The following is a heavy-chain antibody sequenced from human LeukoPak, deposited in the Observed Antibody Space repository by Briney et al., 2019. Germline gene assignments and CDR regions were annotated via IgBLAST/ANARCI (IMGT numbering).Heavy chain of an antibody. CDR3: ARANTAMVYNDY. V-gene: IGHV4-31*03. CDR2: IYYSGST. D-gene: IGHD5-18*01. J-gene: IGHJ4*02. CDR1: GGSISSGGYY. Sequence: SETLSLTCTVSGGSISSGGYYWSWIRQHPGKGLERIGYIYYSGSTYYNPSLKSRVTISVDTSKNQFSLKLSSVTAADTAVYYCARANTAMVYNDYWGQGTLVTVSS.